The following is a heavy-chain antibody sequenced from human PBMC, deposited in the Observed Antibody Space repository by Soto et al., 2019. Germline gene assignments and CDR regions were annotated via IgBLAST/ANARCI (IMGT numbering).Heavy chain of an antibody. J-gene: IGHJ4*02. CDR3: AREGRDSNWYGGNY. CDR1: GGSISSSSFY. CDR2: IYYNGAT. D-gene: IGHD6-13*01. Sequence: QVQLQESGPGLVKPSETLSLTCTVSGGSISSSSFYWGWIRQPPGKGLEWIGTIYYNGATYYNPSLKSRVTISVDTSKNQFSLKVNSVTAADTAVYYCAREGRDSNWYGGNYWGQGTLVTVSS. V-gene: IGHV4-39*02.